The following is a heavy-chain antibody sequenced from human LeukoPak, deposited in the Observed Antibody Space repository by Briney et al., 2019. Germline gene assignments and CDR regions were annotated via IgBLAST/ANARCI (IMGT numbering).Heavy chain of an antibody. CDR1: GGSISSYY. CDR2: IYYSGST. V-gene: IGHV4-30-4*08. J-gene: IGHJ4*02. Sequence: SETLSLTCTVSGGSISSYYWTWVRQPPGKGLEWIGYIYYSGSTYYNPSLKSRVTISVDTSKNQFSLKLSSVTAADTAVYYCARAGPLLVGGQLLYGIDYWGQGTLVTVSS. D-gene: IGHD2-2*02. CDR3: ARAGPLLVGGQLLYGIDY.